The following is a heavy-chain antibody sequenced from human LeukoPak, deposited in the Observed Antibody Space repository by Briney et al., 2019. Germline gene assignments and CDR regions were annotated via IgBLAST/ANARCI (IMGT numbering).Heavy chain of an antibody. CDR3: ARVLCSSTSCYSSPWFDP. V-gene: IGHV1-2*02. CDR2: INPNSGGT. Sequence: ASVKVSCKASGYTFTGYYMHWVRQAPGQGLEWMGWINPNSGGTNYAQKFRGRVTMTRDTSISTAYMELSRLRSDDTTVYYCARVLCSSTSCYSSPWFDPWGQGTLVTVSS. D-gene: IGHD2-2*01. CDR1: GYTFTGYY. J-gene: IGHJ5*02.